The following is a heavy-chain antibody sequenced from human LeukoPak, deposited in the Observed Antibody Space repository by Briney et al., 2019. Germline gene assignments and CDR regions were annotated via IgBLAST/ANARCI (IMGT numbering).Heavy chain of an antibody. V-gene: IGHV4-34*01. Sequence: PSETLSLTCAVYGGSFSGYYWSWSRQPPGKGLEWIGEINHSGSINNNPSLKCRVTISVDTSQNQFSLKLSSVTAADTAVYYCARVMDTGYGGKLLGYYYYMDVWGKGTTVTVSS. CDR1: GGSFSGYY. J-gene: IGHJ6*03. D-gene: IGHD4/OR15-4a*01. CDR3: ARVMDTGYGGKLLGYYYYMDV. CDR2: INHSGSI.